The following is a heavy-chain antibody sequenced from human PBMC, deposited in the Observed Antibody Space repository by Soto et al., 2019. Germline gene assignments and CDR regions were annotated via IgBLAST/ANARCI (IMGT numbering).Heavy chain of an antibody. V-gene: IGHV1-69*08. CDR2: IIPILGIA. D-gene: IGHD2-2*01. CDR1: GGTFSSYT. CDR3: ARDRYCSSTSCYARYYYGMDV. J-gene: IGHJ6*02. Sequence: QVQLVQSGAEVKKPGSSVKVSCKASGGTFSSYTISWVRQAPGQGLEWMGRIIPILGIANYAQKFQGRVTITADKSTDTAYMELSSLRSEDTAVYYCARDRYCSSTSCYARYYYGMDVWGQGTTVTVSS.